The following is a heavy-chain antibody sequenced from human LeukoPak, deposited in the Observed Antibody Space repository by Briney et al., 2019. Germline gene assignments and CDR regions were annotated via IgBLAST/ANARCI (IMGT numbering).Heavy chain of an antibody. CDR2: IWSDGNNR. CDR3: AKDPGASVSGFYMDV. J-gene: IGHJ6*03. CDR1: GFTFRNYG. D-gene: IGHD2-8*02. V-gene: IGHV3-30*02. Sequence: GGSLRLSCAASGFTFRNYGMHWVRQATGKGLEWVSFIWSDGNNRFYADSVKGRFTSSRDNSKNMLYLQMDTLRAEDTALYYCAKDPGASVSGFYMDVWGKGTTLIVSS.